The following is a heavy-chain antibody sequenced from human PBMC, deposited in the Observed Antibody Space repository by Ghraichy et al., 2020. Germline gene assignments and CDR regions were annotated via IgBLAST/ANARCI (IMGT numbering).Heavy chain of an antibody. CDR3: ARRVAVAGTWIWYLDL. D-gene: IGHD6-19*01. V-gene: IGHV3-7*03. CDR1: GFTFSNYW. CDR2: IKPDVSER. J-gene: IGHJ2*01. Sequence: GGSLRLSCATSGFTFSNYWMSWVRQAPGKGLEWVANIKPDVSERYYLDSVKGRFTISRDNANNSLYLQMHSLRAEDTAVYYCARRVAVAGTWIWYLDLWVRGTLVSVSS.